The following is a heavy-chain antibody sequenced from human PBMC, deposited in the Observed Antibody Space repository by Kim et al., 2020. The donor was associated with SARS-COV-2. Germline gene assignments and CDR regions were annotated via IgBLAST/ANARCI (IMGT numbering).Heavy chain of an antibody. V-gene: IGHV4-4*02. CDR3: ARFRLGNDAFDI. D-gene: IGHD3-16*01. Sequence: YNPSLKGRVTISVDKSKNQFSLKRSSVTDADTAVYYCARFRLGNDAFDIWGQGTMVTVSS. J-gene: IGHJ3*02.